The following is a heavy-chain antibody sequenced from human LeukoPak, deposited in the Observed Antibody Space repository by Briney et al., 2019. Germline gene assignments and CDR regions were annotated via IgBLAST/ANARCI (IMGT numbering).Heavy chain of an antibody. V-gene: IGHV1-2*02. J-gene: IGHJ3*02. Sequence: ASVKVSCKPSGYTFTNYYIHWVRQAPGQGLEWMGRINPHSGGTNYTQKLQGRVTMTRDTSISTAYMELSSLRSDDTAVYYCARDKDFVVVVPATDAFDIWGQGTMVTVSS. CDR3: ARDKDFVVVVPATDAFDI. D-gene: IGHD2-15*01. CDR2: INPHSGGT. CDR1: GYTFTNYY.